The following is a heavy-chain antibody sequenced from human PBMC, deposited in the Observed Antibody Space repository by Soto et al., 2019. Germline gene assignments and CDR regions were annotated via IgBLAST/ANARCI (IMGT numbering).Heavy chain of an antibody. Sequence: QVQLVESGGGVVQPGRSLRLSCAASGFTFSSYGMHWVRQAPGKGLEWVAVIWYDGSNKYYADSVKGRFTISRDNSKNTLYLQMNSLRAEDTAVYYCARDHVRFLEWLSRVYHYGMDVWGQGTTVTVSS. CDR1: GFTFSSYG. CDR2: IWYDGSNK. V-gene: IGHV3-33*01. CDR3: ARDHVRFLEWLSRVYHYGMDV. J-gene: IGHJ6*02. D-gene: IGHD3-3*01.